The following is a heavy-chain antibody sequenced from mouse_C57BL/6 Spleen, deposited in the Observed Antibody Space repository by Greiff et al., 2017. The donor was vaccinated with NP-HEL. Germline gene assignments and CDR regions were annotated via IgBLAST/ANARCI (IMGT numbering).Heavy chain of an antibody. CDR2: INYDGSST. CDR3: ARAGTVVARGYAMDY. CDR1: GFTFSDYY. D-gene: IGHD1-1*01. J-gene: IGHJ4*01. Sequence: EVHLVESEGGLVQPGSSMKLSCTASGFTFSDYYMAWVRQVPEKGLEWVANINYDGSSTYYLDSLKSRFIISRDNAKNILYLQMSSLKSEDTATYYCARAGTVVARGYAMDYWGQGTSVTVSS. V-gene: IGHV5-16*01.